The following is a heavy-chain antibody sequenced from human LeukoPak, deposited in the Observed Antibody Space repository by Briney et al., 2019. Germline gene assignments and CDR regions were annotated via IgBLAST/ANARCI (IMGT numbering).Heavy chain of an antibody. CDR1: GGSISSYY. D-gene: IGHD2-15*01. CDR2: INHSGST. J-gene: IGHJ4*02. V-gene: IGHV4-34*01. CDR3: ARGPSPSGVVAEDRRALSPYYFDY. Sequence: PSETLSLTCSVSGGSISSYYWSWIRQPPGKGLEWIGEINHSGSTNYNPSLKSRVTISVDTSKNQFSLKLSSVTAADTAVYYCARGPSPSGVVAEDRRALSPYYFDYWGQGTLVTVSS.